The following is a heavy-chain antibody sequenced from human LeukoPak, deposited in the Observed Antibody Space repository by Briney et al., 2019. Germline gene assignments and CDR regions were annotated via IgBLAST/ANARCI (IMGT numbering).Heavy chain of an antibody. CDR2: IIPIVDTP. J-gene: IGHJ4*02. CDR3: ARGDYDFWSAYPY. Sequence: SVKVSCKASGGTLNNSAISWMRQAPGQGLEWMGGIIPIVDTPIYAQQFQGRIAFITDGSTNTAYMELNSLRSDDTAVYYCARGDYDFWSAYPYWGQGTLVTVSS. CDR1: GGTLNNSA. V-gene: IGHV1-69*05. D-gene: IGHD3-3*01.